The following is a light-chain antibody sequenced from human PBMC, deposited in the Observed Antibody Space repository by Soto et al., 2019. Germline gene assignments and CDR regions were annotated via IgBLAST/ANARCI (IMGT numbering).Light chain of an antibody. V-gene: IGKV3-15*01. CDR1: QSVSSN. CDR3: QQYNNWPPLYT. CDR2: GAS. J-gene: IGKJ5*01. Sequence: EIVMTQSPATLSVYPGERATLSCRASQSVSSNLAWYQQKAGQAPRLLIYGASTRATGIPARFSGSGSGTDFTLTISSLQSEDFAVYYCQQYNNWPPLYTFGQGTRLEIK.